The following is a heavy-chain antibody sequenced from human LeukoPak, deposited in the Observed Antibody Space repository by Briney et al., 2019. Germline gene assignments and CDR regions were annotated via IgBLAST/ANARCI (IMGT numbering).Heavy chain of an antibody. Sequence: GGSLRLSCTASGFTFSSTWMTWVRQAPGKGLEWVTNIKEDGSVKDYVESVRGRFTISRDNAKNSLFLQMNSLRDEGTAVYYCARDGALSVGAFDIWGQGTMVTVSS. CDR2: IKEDGSVK. D-gene: IGHD1-26*01. CDR1: GFTFSSTW. J-gene: IGHJ3*02. CDR3: ARDGALSVGAFDI. V-gene: IGHV3-7*04.